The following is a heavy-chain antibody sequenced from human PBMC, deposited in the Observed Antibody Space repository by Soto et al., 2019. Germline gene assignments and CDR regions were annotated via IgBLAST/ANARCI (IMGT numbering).Heavy chain of an antibody. J-gene: IGHJ1*01. CDR1: GGSFIGYY. CDR2: INHSGST. V-gene: IGHV4-34*01. Sequence: PSQTQPLTCAVYGGSFIGYYCSWIRQPPGKGLEWIGEINHSGSTNYNPSLKSRVTISVDTSKNQFSLKLTSVTAADTAVYYCARGEGGFQYWGQGTRVTVSS. CDR3: ARGEGGFQY.